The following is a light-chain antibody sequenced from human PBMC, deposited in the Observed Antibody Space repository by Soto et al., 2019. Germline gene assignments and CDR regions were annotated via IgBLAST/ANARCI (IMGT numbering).Light chain of an antibody. CDR1: SSNIGAGYD. CDR3: QSYDSRLTVV. CDR2: GNI. J-gene: IGLJ2*01. Sequence: QSVLTQPPSVSGAPGQRVTISCTGSSSNIGAGYDVHWYQQVPGTAPKLLIYGNINRPSGVPDRFSGSKSGTSASLVITGLQADDETDYYCQSYDSRLTVVFGGGTKLTVL. V-gene: IGLV1-40*01.